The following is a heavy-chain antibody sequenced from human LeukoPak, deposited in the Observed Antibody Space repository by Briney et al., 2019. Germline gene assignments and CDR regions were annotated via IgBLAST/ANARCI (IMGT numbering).Heavy chain of an antibody. CDR3: TRPLDYDSSGPDAFDI. V-gene: IGHV3-73*01. CDR2: IRSKANSYAT. J-gene: IGHJ3*02. Sequence: TGGSLKLSCAASGFTFSGSAMHWVRQASGKGLEWVVRIRSKANSYATLYAASVKGRFTISRDDSKNTAYLQMNSLKTEDTAVYYCTRPLDYDSSGPDAFDIWGQGTMVTVSS. CDR1: GFTFSGSA. D-gene: IGHD3-22*01.